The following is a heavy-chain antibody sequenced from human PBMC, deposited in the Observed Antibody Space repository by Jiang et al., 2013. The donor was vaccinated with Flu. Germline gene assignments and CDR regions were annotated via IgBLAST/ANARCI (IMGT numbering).Heavy chain of an antibody. CDR1: GYSFTSYW. D-gene: IGHD3-10*01. CDR3: ARHGSGSPLDDAFDI. Sequence: GAEVKKPGESLRISCKGSGYSFTSYWISWVRQMPGKGLEWMGRIDPSDSYTNYSPSFQGHVTISADKSISTAYLQWSSLKASDTAMYYCARHGSGSPLDDAFDIWGQGTMVTVSS. V-gene: IGHV5-10-1*01. J-gene: IGHJ3*02. CDR2: IDPSDSYT.